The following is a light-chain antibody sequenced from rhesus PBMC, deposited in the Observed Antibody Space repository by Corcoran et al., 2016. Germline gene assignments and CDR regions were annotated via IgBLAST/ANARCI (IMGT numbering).Light chain of an antibody. CDR3: QQNNSYPPT. CDR2: YGS. V-gene: IGKV1S14*01. CDR1: QGISNY. Sequence: DIQMTQSPSSLSASVGDTATISCRASQGISNYLAWYQQKPGKAPKPLIYYGSKLEIGAPSRFSGSGSGTEFTLTISSLQPEYFATNYCQQNNSYPPTFGGGTKVEIK. J-gene: IGKJ4*01.